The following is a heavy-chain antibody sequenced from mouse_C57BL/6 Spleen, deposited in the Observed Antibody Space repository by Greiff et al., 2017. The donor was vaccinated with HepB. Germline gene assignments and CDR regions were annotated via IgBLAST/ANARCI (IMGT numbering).Heavy chain of an antibody. CDR2: INPSSGYT. D-gene: IGHD1-1*01. J-gene: IGHJ4*01. Sequence: VQLQQSGAELAKPGASVKLSCKASGYTFTSYRMHWVKQRPGQGLEWIGYINPSSGYTKYNQKFKDKATLTADKSSSTAYMQLSSLTYEDSAVYYCARSLLFITTVVATPMDYWGQGTSVTVSS. CDR1: GYTFTSYR. CDR3: ARSLLFITTVVATPMDY. V-gene: IGHV1-7*01.